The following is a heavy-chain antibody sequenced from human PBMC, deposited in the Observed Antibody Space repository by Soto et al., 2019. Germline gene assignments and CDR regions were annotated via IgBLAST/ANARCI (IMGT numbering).Heavy chain of an antibody. V-gene: IGHV3-30*04. CDR3: AREFIPMIMGGLSVIDF. D-gene: IGHD3-22*01. J-gene: IGHJ6*04. Sequence: GGALRLSCAASKVTLRTYVMHWVRQAPGKGLEWVALISFDGSNKYYADSVKGRFTISRDNSKNTMYLQMNSLRPEDTAVYYCAREFIPMIMGGLSVIDFSGKGSTDTGAS. CDR2: ISFDGSNK. CDR1: KVTLRTYV.